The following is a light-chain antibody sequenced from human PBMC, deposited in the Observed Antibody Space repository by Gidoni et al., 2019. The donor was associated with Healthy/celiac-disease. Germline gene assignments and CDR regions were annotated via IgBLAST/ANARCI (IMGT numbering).Light chain of an antibody. Sequence: DFPMPQPPSTLSASVGDRVTITCRASQSISSYLVWYQQKPGKAPKLLIYDASSLESGVPSRFSGSGSGTEFTLTISSLQPEDFATYYCQQYNSYSCTFGQGTKVEIK. J-gene: IGKJ2*02. V-gene: IGKV1-5*01. CDR2: DAS. CDR1: QSISSY. CDR3: QQYNSYSCT.